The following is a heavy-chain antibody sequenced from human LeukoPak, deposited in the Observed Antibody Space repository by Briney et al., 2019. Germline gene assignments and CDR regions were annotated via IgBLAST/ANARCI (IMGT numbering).Heavy chain of an antibody. V-gene: IGHV3-30*02. Sequence: GGSLRLSCAASGFTFSNFGINWVRQAPDKGLEWVTFIQTDGNDKYYADSVKGQFTISRDNSKNTVFLQLNNVRAEDTAVYFCAREDGPTYVGRFVHWGQGTLVTVSS. J-gene: IGHJ5*02. CDR2: IQTDGNDK. D-gene: IGHD1-26*01. CDR1: GFTFSNFG. CDR3: AREDGPTYVGRFVH.